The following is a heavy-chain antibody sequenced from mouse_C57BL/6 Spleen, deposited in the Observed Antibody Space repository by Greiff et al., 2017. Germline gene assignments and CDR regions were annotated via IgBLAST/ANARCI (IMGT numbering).Heavy chain of an antibody. J-gene: IGHJ3*01. CDR2: INPSSGYT. CDR3: GRDYGAWFGY. Sequence: QVQLQQSGAELVRPGASVKLSCKASGYTFTSYTMHWVKQRPGQGLEWIGNINPSSGYTNYNQKFKGKATLTVDTSSSTAYMQLSSLTSEDSAVYYCGRDYGAWFGYWGQGTLVTVAA. V-gene: IGHV1-4*01. CDR1: GYTFTSYT. D-gene: IGHD2-4*01.